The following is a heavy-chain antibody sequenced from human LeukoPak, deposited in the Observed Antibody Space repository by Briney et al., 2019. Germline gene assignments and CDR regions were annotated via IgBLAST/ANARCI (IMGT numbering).Heavy chain of an antibody. CDR1: GFTFSSYE. Sequence: PGGSLRLSCAASGFTFSSYEMNWVRQAPGKGLEWVSYISSSGSTIYYADSVKGRFTISRDNAKNSLYLQMNSLRAEDTAVYYCARDKSVYSSGWSDAFDIWGQGTMVTVSS. J-gene: IGHJ3*02. CDR3: ARDKSVYSSGWSDAFDI. D-gene: IGHD6-19*01. CDR2: ISSSGSTI. V-gene: IGHV3-48*03.